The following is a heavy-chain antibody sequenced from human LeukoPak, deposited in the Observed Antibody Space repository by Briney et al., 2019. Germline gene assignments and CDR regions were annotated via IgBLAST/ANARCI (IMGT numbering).Heavy chain of an antibody. CDR1: GGSISSSSYY. Sequence: SETLSLTCTVSGGSISSSSYYWGWIRQPPGKGLEWIGSIYYSGSTDYNPSLKSRVTISVDTSKNQFSLRLNSVTAADTAVYYCARLTSGYYPYYFDYWGQGTLVTISS. J-gene: IGHJ4*02. CDR2: IYYSGST. D-gene: IGHD3-22*01. V-gene: IGHV4-39*07. CDR3: ARLTSGYYPYYFDY.